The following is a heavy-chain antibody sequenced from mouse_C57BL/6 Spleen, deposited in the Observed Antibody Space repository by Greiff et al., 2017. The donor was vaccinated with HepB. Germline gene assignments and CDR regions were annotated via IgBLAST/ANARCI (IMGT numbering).Heavy chain of an antibody. V-gene: IGHV1-64*01. CDR1: GYTFTSYW. J-gene: IGHJ2*01. CDR3: ARGDYYGSSGY. CDR2: IHPNSGST. Sequence: QVQLQQPGAELVKPGASVKLSCKASGYTFTSYWMHWVKQRPGQGLEWIGMIHPNSGSTNYNEKFKSKATLTVDKSSSTAYMQLSSLTSEDSAIYYCARGDYYGSSGYWGQGTTLTVSS. D-gene: IGHD1-1*01.